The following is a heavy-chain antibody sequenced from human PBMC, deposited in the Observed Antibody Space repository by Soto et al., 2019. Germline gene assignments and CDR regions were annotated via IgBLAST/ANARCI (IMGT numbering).Heavy chain of an antibody. CDR1: GGTFSSYA. Sequence: QVQLVQSGAEVKKPGSSVKVSCKASGGTFSSYAISWVRQAPGQGLEWMGGIIPIFGTANYAQKVQGRVTITANESTGTAYMELNSLRSEDTAVHYCARSFIAGVHVQDYYYGMDVWGQGTTVTVSS. V-gene: IGHV1-69*01. CDR3: ARSFIAGVHVQDYYYGMDV. D-gene: IGHD6-13*01. J-gene: IGHJ6*02. CDR2: IIPIFGTA.